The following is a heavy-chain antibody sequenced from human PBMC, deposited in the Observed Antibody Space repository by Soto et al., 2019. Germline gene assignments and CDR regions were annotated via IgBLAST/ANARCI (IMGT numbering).Heavy chain of an antibody. D-gene: IGHD5-18*01. Sequence: QVQLQESGPGLVKPSGTLSLTCAVSGVSISSHDWWTWVRQPPGKGLEWIGESHQSGNTHYNSSLESRVTISLDQSKNQLSLQLTSVTVADTAVYYCATRDTGRVYWGQGTLVTVSS. V-gene: IGHV4-4*02. J-gene: IGHJ4*02. CDR3: ATRDTGRVY. CDR2: SHQSGNT. CDR1: GVSISSHDW.